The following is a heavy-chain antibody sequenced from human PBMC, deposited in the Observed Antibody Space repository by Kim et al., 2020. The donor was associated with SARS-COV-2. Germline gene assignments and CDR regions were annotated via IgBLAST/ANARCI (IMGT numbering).Heavy chain of an antibody. J-gene: IGHJ4*02. Sequence: ASVKVSCKASGYTFTGYYMHWVRQAPGQGLEWMGWINPNSGGTNYAQKFQGRVTMTRDTSISTAYMELSRLRSDDTAVYYCARDRSVYCSSTSCYRVYFDYWGQGTLVTVSS. CDR2: INPNSGGT. V-gene: IGHV1-2*02. CDR1: GYTFTGYY. D-gene: IGHD2-2*01. CDR3: ARDRSVYCSSTSCYRVYFDY.